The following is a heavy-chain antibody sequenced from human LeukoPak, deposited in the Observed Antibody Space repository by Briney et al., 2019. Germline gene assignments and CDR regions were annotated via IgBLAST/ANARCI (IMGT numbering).Heavy chain of an antibody. CDR1: GGSFSGYY. D-gene: IGHD4-17*01. V-gene: IGHV4-34*01. J-gene: IGHJ4*02. Sequence: PSETLSLTCAVYGGSFSGYYWSWIRQPPGKGLEWIGEINHSGSTNYNPSLKSRVTISVDTSKNQFSLKLSSVTAADTAVYYCALLYGDYGYYLDYWGQGTLVTVSS. CDR2: INHSGST. CDR3: ALLYGDYGYYLDY.